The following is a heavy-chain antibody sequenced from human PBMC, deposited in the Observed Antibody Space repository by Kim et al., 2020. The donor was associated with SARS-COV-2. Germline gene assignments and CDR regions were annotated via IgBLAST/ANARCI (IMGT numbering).Heavy chain of an antibody. CDR3: ARAQGYYDILTGFDAFDI. V-gene: IGHV3-30*04. Sequence: GGSLRLSCAASGFTFSSYAMHWVRQAPGKGLEWVAVISYDGSNKYYADSVKGRFTISRDNSKNTLYLQMNSLRAEDTAVYYCARAQGYYDILTGFDAFDIWGQETMVTVSS. D-gene: IGHD3-9*01. CDR2: ISYDGSNK. CDR1: GFTFSSYA. J-gene: IGHJ3*02.